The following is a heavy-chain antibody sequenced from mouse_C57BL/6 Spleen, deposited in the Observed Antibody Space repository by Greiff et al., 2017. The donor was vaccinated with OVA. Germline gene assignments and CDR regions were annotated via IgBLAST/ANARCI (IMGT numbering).Heavy chain of an antibody. CDR1: GYTFTSYW. CDR2: INPSNGGT. Sequence: VQLQQSGPELVKPGASVKLSCKASGYTFTSYWMHWVKQRPGQGLEWIGNINPSNGGTNYNEKFKSKATLTVDKSSSTAYMQLSSLTSEDSAVYYCAREGLFITTVVPWAYWGQGTLVTVSA. D-gene: IGHD1-1*01. V-gene: IGHV1-53*01. CDR3: AREGLFITTVVPWAY. J-gene: IGHJ3*01.